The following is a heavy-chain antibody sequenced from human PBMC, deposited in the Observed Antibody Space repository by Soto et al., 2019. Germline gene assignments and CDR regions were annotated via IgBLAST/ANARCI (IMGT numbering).Heavy chain of an antibody. D-gene: IGHD6-13*01. V-gene: IGHV5-51*01. Sequence: GVSMKISCKGSGYSFTSYWIGWVRQMPGIGLEWMGIIYPGDSDTRYSPSFQGQVTISADKSISTAYLQWSSLKASDTAMYYCARGYLGGAAAESHAFDIWGQGTMVTVSS. CDR3: ARGYLGGAAAESHAFDI. CDR1: GYSFTSYW. CDR2: IYPGDSDT. J-gene: IGHJ3*02.